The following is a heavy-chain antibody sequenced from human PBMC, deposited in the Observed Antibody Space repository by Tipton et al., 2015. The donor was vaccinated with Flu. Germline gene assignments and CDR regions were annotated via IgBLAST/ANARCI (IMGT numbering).Heavy chain of an antibody. CDR2: ITGTGVNK. Sequence: SLRLSCAASGFTFSNYAMSWVRQAPGKGLEWVSGITGTGVNKYYADSVKGRFTISRDNSKNTLDLQMNSLRAEDTALYYCARELSDYYVSSEGDAFDIWGQGTMVTVSS. V-gene: IGHV3-23*01. CDR1: GFTFSNYA. CDR3: ARELSDYYVSSEGDAFDI. J-gene: IGHJ3*02. D-gene: IGHD3-22*01.